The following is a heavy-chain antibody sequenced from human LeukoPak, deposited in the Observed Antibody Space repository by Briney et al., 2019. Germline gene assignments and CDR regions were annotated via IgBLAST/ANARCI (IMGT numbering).Heavy chain of an antibody. CDR1: GGSISSSSYY. V-gene: IGHV4-39*07. D-gene: IGHD1-26*01. Sequence: SETLSLTCTVSGGSISSSSYYWGWIRQPPGKGLEWIGSIYYSGSTYYNPSLKSRVTISVDTSKNQFSLKLSSVTAADTAVYYCARDRGGIVGARRAFDIWGQGTMVTVSS. J-gene: IGHJ3*02. CDR2: IYYSGST. CDR3: ARDRGGIVGARRAFDI.